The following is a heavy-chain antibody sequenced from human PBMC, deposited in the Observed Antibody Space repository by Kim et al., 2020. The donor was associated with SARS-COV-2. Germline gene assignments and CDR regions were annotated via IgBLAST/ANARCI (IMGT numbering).Heavy chain of an antibody. J-gene: IGHJ4*02. CDR2: ISGSGGNT. D-gene: IGHD4-17*01. Sequence: GGSLRLSCVASGFTFSSYGLNWVRQAPGKGLEWVSAISGSGGNTYYADSVKGRFTISRDNSKNTLYLQMNSLRAEDTAVYYCAKDHTEYGDYPDYWGQGTLVTVSS. CDR3: AKDHTEYGDYPDY. V-gene: IGHV3-23*01. CDR1: GFTFSSYG.